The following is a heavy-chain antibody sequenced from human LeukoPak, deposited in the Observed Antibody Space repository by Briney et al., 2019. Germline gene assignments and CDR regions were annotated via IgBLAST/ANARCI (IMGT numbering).Heavy chain of an antibody. V-gene: IGHV4-39*01. CDR2: IYYTGNT. J-gene: IGHJ4*02. CDR1: GVSISSSNSY. Sequence: PSETLSLTCTVSGVSISSSNSYWGWIRQPPGKGLEWIGSIYYTGNTYYNASLKSRVTVSIDTSKNQISLRLTSVTATDTAMYYCARQTGSGLFTLPGGQGTLVTVSS. D-gene: IGHD3/OR15-3a*01. CDR3: ARQTGSGLFTLP.